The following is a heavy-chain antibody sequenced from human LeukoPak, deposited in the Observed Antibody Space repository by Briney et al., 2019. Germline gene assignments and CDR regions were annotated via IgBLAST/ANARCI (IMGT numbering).Heavy chain of an antibody. CDR2: IYLAGSGP. Sequence: GESLKISCKVSGYRFTSYCIGWVRQMPGKGLEWLGIIYLAGSGPTYSPYFQGQVTISVNKSINTDYLQWSSLQASDTARYYCGMSGDRVPLQDDVFDVWGQGTMVTVST. J-gene: IGHJ3*01. CDR1: GYRFTSYC. V-gene: IGHV5-51*01. D-gene: IGHD1-26*01. CDR3: GMSGDRVPLQDDVFDV.